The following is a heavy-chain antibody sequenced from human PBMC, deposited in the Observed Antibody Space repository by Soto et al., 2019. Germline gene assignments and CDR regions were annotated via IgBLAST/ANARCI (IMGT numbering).Heavy chain of an antibody. CDR3: ARDSLGLNWFDP. J-gene: IGHJ5*02. CDR1: GGSIGSYY. Sequence: SXTPSLTCTVPGGSIGSYYWSWIRQPPGKGLEWIGHXSYSGXPNYNPYLTSXXTITVDTXXNQSYLKLSSVTAADTAVYYCARDSLGLNWFDPWGQGTLVTVSS. D-gene: IGHD3-3*02. V-gene: IGHV4-59*01. CDR2: XSYSGXP.